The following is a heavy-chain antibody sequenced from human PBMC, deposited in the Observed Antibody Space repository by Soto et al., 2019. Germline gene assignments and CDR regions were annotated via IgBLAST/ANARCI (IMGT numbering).Heavy chain of an antibody. CDR2: INHSGST. CDR3: ARALRLVRAHQALDY. J-gene: IGHJ4*02. V-gene: IGHV4-34*01. D-gene: IGHD1-26*01. CDR1: GGSFSGYY. Sequence: QVQLQQWGAGLLKPSETLSLTCAVYGGSFSGYYWSWIRQPPGKGLEWIGEINHSGSTNYNPSLKARVTLSVATYKNQFPPKLSSVPAADTAVYYCARALRLVRAHQALDYWGQGTLVTVSS.